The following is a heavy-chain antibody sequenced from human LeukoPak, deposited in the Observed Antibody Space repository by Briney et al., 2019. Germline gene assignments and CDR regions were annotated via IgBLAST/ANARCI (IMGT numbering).Heavy chain of an antibody. D-gene: IGHD1-26*01. CDR1: GFTFSTYW. Sequence: GGSLRPSCAASGFTFSTYWMHWVRQAPGKGLAWLSRINTDGSTTTYADSVKGRFTISRDNAKNTLYLQVNSLRAEDTAVYYCARGGIGSPTVDYWGQGTLVTLSS. V-gene: IGHV3-74*01. J-gene: IGHJ4*02. CDR3: ARGGIGSPTVDY. CDR2: INTDGSTT.